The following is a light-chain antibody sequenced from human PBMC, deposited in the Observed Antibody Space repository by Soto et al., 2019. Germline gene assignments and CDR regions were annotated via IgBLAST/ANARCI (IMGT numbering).Light chain of an antibody. CDR2: DAS. Sequence: EIVLSQSPDTLSLSTGERATLSCRASKSFSRSYLAWYQQKPGQAPRLLIYDASNRATGIPARFSGSGSGTDFTLTISSLEPEDFAVYYCQQRSNWLFGPGTKVDI. CDR1: KSFSRSY. V-gene: IGKV3-11*01. J-gene: IGKJ3*01. CDR3: QQRSNWL.